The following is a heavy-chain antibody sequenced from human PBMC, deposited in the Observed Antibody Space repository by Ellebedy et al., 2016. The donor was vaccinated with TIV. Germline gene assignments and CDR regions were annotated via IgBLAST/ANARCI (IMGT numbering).Heavy chain of an antibody. CDR2: INHSGST. V-gene: IGHV4-34*01. J-gene: IGHJ6*03. CDR3: ARVGCSSTSCYGRNYMDV. Sequence: SETLSLXXAVYGESFSGYYWSWIRQPPGKGLEWIGEINHSGSTNYNPSLKSRVTISVDTSKNQFSLKLSSVTAADTAVYYCARVGCSSTSCYGRNYMDVWGKGTTVTVSS. CDR1: GESFSGYY. D-gene: IGHD2-2*01.